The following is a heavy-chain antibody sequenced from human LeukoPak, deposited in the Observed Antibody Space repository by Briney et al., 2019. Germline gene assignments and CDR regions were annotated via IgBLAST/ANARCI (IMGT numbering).Heavy chain of an antibody. CDR1: GGSISSSNYY. Sequence: SETLSLTCTVFGGSISSSNYYWGWIRQPPGKGLEWIGNIYYSGSTYYNPSFKSRLTISVDTSKNQFSLKLSSVTAADTAVYYCARHRSKWLQSSFDYWGQGTLVTVSS. CDR3: ARHRSKWLQSSFDY. CDR2: IYYSGST. D-gene: IGHD5-24*01. V-gene: IGHV4-39*01. J-gene: IGHJ4*02.